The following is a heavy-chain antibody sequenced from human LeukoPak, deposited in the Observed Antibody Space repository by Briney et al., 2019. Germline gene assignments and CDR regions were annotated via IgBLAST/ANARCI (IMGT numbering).Heavy chain of an antibody. CDR1: GFTFGGYG. D-gene: IGHD1-14*01. J-gene: IGHJ4*02. Sequence: GRSLRLSCAGSGFTFGGYGMHWLRQTPGKGLEWVAVIAYDGSRAFYADSVKGRFTISRDNSKNTMSVQMDELRAEDTAVYYCTRYNNDHFDYWGQGTLVTVSS. V-gene: IGHV3-33*01. CDR3: TRYNNDHFDY. CDR2: IAYDGSRA.